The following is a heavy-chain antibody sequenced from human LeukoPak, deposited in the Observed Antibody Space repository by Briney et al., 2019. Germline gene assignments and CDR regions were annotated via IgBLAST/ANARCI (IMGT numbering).Heavy chain of an antibody. D-gene: IGHD2-2*01. V-gene: IGHV3-30*02. CDR3: AKDFRGPAAFLG. J-gene: IGHJ4*02. CDR1: GFTFSSYG. Sequence: PGGSLRLSCAASGFTFSSYGMHWVRQAPGKGLEWVAFIRYDGSDKYYADSVKGRFAISRDNSKNTLYLQMNSLRAEDTAVYYCAKDFRGPAAFLGWGQGTLVTVSS. CDR2: IRYDGSDK.